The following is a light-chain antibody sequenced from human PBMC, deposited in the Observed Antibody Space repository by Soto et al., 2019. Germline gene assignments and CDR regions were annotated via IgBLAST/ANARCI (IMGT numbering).Light chain of an antibody. V-gene: IGLV2-14*03. J-gene: IGLJ1*01. CDR1: SSDVGGYNF. CDR3: PSYTSSITYV. Sequence: QSVLTQPASVSGSPGQSITISCTGTSSDVGGYNFVSWYQHHPGKAPKLIIYDVTNRPSGISNRFSGSKSGNTASLTISGLQAEDEADYYCPSYTSSITYVFGTGTRSPS. CDR2: DVT.